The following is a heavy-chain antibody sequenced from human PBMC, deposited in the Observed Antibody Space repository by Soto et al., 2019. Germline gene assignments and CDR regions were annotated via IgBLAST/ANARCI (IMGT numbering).Heavy chain of an antibody. Sequence: SETLSLTCDVSGYSISSGYYWGWMRQPPGKGLEWIGSIDHSGSTYYSPSLKSRVTISVDTSKNQFSLKLNSVTAADTAVYYCARSGYPPNYRFDVWGRGTLVTVSS. CDR1: GYSISSGYY. CDR3: ARSGYPPNYRFDV. V-gene: IGHV4-38-2*01. CDR2: IDHSGST. D-gene: IGHD3-3*01. J-gene: IGHJ2*01.